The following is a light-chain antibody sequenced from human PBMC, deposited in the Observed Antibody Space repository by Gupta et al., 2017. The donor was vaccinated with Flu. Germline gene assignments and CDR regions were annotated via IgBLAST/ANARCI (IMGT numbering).Light chain of an antibody. Sequence: PGQSITSSCTAASRDYLNFVSWYQQHPGKAPKLIIYEVTNRPSGISDRFSGSKSGNTASLTISGLQAEDEADYYCSSYTYTGAVFGGGSKVTVL. CDR3: SSYTYTGAV. J-gene: IGLJ3*02. V-gene: IGLV2-14*01. CDR1: SRDYLNF. CDR2: EVT.